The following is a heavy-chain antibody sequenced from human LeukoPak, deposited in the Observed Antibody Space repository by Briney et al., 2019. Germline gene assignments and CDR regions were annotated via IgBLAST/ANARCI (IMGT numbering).Heavy chain of an antibody. J-gene: IGHJ4*02. D-gene: IGHD2-2*01. CDR3: ARAVSTVLGYCSSTSCRIFDY. V-gene: IGHV3-21*01. CDR1: GFTFSSYS. Sequence: GSLRLSCAASGFTFSSYSMNWVRQAPGKGLEWVSSISSSSSYIYYADSVKGRFTISRDNAKNSLYLQMNSLRAEDTAVYYCARAVSTVLGYCSSTSCRIFDYWGQGTLVTVSS. CDR2: ISSSSSYI.